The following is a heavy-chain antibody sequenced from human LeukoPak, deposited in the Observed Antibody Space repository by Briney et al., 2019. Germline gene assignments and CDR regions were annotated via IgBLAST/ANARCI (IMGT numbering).Heavy chain of an antibody. CDR3: ARAPTVVTPYHFDY. D-gene: IGHD4-23*01. J-gene: IGHJ4*02. CDR1: GGSISSSSYY. Sequence: SETLSLTCTVSGGSISSSSYYWSWIRQPPGKGLEWIGYIYYSGSTNYNPSLKSRVTISVDTSKNQFSLKLSSVTAADTAVYYCARAPTVVTPYHFDYWGQGTLVTVSS. CDR2: IYYSGST. V-gene: IGHV4-61*01.